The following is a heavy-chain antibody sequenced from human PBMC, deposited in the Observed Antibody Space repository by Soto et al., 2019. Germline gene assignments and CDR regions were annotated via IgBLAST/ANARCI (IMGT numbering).Heavy chain of an antibody. CDR3: ARGLSESVVAATPSDYYYGMDV. CDR2: INPNSGGT. Sequence: ASVKVSCKASGYTFTGYYMHWVRQAPGQGLEWMGWINPNSGGTNYAQKFQGWVTMTRDTSISTAYMELSRLRSDDTAVYYCARGLSESVVAATPSDYYYGMDVWGQGTTVTVSS. CDR1: GYTFTGYY. D-gene: IGHD2-15*01. V-gene: IGHV1-2*04. J-gene: IGHJ6*02.